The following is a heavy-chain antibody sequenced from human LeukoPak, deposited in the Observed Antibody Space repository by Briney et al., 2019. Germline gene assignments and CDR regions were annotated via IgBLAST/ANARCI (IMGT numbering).Heavy chain of an antibody. J-gene: IGHJ4*02. CDR3: ASLFWRWLRESNL. CDR1: GYTATSYE. D-gene: IGHD5-24*01. Sequence: ASAKVSCKPSGYTATSYETNWVRHATEQGLEWKGCMLPIIGNTGYAQKFQGRVTMTRNTSPSTAYMELSSLMSTDTAVYDCASLFWRWLRESNLWGERTLVTVSS. CDR2: MLPIIGNT. V-gene: IGHV1-8*01.